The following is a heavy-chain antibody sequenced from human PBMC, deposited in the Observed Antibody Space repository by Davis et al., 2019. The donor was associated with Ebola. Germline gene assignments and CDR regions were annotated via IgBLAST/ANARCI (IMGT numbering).Heavy chain of an antibody. CDR3: AREKRHLGELSPNWYFDL. Sequence: PGGSLRLSCAASGFTFSSYWMHWVRQAPGKGLVWVSRINSDGSSTSYADSVKGRFTISRDNAKNTLYLQMNSLRAEDTAVYYCAREKRHLGELSPNWYFDLWGRGTLVTVSS. J-gene: IGHJ2*01. V-gene: IGHV3-74*01. CDR1: GFTFSSYW. CDR2: INSDGSST. D-gene: IGHD3-16*02.